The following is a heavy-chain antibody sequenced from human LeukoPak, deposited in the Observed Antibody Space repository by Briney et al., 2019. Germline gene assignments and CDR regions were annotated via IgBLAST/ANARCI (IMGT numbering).Heavy chain of an antibody. J-gene: IGHJ6*03. CDR2: ISGSGGST. CDR1: GFTFSSYA. V-gene: IGHV3-23*01. D-gene: IGHD4-17*01. CDR3: AKYYGDDPDYYYYMDV. Sequence: GSLRLSCAASGFTFSSYAMSWVRQAPGKGLEWVSAISGSGGSTYYADSVKGRFTISRDNSKNTLYLQMNSLRAEDTAVYYCAKYYGDDPDYYYYMDVWGKGTTVTISS.